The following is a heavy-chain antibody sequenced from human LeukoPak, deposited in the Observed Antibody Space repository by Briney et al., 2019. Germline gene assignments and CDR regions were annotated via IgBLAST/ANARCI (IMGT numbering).Heavy chain of an antibody. J-gene: IGHJ4*02. CDR1: GYSISSGYY. V-gene: IGHV4-38-2*02. Sequence: SETLSLTCTVSGYSISSGYYWGWIRQPPGKGLEWIGSIYHSGSTYYNPSLKSRVTISVDTSKNQFSLKLSSVTAADTAMYYCARVGPPDYDFWSGYHPLFDYWGQGTLVTVSS. CDR3: ARVGPPDYDFWSGYHPLFDY. CDR2: IYHSGST. D-gene: IGHD3-3*01.